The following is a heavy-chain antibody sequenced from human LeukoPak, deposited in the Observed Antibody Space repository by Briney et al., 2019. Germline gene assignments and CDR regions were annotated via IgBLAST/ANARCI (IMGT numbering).Heavy chain of an antibody. CDR3: TRYNNDHFDY. V-gene: IGHV3-33*01. D-gene: IGHD1-14*01. J-gene: IGHJ4*01. CDR2: IACDGSRA. CDR1: GFTFGGYG. Sequence: GGSLRLSCAGSGFTFGGYGMHWFRQTPGKGLEWVAVIACDGSRAFYADSVKGRFTISRDNSKNTMSVQTDDLRAEDTAVYYCTRYNNDHFDYWGQGTLVTVSS.